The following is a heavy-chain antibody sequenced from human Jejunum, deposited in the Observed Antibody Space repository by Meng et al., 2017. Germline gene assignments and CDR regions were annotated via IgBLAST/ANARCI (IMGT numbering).Heavy chain of an antibody. CDR2: ISYDGNTI. CDR3: AKIIGGGINELDY. V-gene: IGHV3-30*07. J-gene: IGHJ4*02. Sequence: GGGAVQLGRSLRLPCAASAFTFSSHTIHLVRQAPGKGLEWVAVISYDGNTISYADSVRGRFTISRDNSKNTLYLQMNSLSAEDTAIYYCAKIIGGGINELDYWGQGTLVTVSS. D-gene: IGHD3-16*01. CDR1: AFTFSSHT.